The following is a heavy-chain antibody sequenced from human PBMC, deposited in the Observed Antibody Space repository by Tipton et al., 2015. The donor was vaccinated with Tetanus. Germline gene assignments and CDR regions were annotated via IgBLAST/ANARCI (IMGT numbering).Heavy chain of an antibody. CDR2: IYYSGST. CDR3: ARGGYYYDY. D-gene: IGHD3-22*01. Sequence: TLSLTCTVSGGSISSYYWSWIRQPPGKGLEWIGYIYYSGSTNYNPSLKSRVTISVDTSKNQFSLKLSSVTAADTAVYHCARGGYYYDYWGQGTLVTVPS. V-gene: IGHV4-59*01. J-gene: IGHJ4*02. CDR1: GGSISSYY.